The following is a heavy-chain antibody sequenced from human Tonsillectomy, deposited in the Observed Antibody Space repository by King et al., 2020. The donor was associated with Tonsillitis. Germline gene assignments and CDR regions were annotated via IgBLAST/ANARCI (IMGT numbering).Heavy chain of an antibody. J-gene: IGHJ6*03. CDR2: ISGSGGST. Sequence: VQLVESGGGLVQPGGSLRLSCAASGFTFSSYAMSWVRQAPGKGLDWFSAISGSGGSTYYADSVKGRFTISRDNSKNTLYLQMNSLRAEDTAVYYCAKVGTTVTTYYYYYMDVWGKGTTVTVSS. D-gene: IGHD4-17*01. V-gene: IGHV3-23*04. CDR1: GFTFSSYA. CDR3: AKVGTTVTTYYYYYMDV.